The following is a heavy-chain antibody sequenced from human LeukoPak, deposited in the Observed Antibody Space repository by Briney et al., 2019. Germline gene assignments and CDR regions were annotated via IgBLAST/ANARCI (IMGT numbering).Heavy chain of an antibody. J-gene: IGHJ2*01. V-gene: IGHV1-2*02. CDR2: INPNSGGT. CDR1: GYTFTGYY. Sequence: GASVKVSCKASGYTFTGYYMHWVRQAPGQGLEWMGWINPNSGGTNYAQKFQGRVTMTRDTSISTAYMELSRLRSDDTAVYYCARGGFLWDYYGSGDTDWYFDLWGRGTLVTVSS. CDR3: ARGGFLWDYYGSGDTDWYFDL. D-gene: IGHD3-10*01.